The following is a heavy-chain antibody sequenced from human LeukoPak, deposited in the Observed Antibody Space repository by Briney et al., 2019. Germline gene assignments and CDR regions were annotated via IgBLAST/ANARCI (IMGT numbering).Heavy chain of an antibody. CDR3: AKEIFSGLLYIDY. Sequence: AGGSLRLSCAASGFTFSSSSISWVRQAPGKGLEWVSAITDAVGSTYYADSVKGRFTISSDNSKNTVYLQMNSLRPEDMAVYYCAKEIFSGLLYIDYWGQGALVTVSS. CDR1: GFTFSSSS. D-gene: IGHD5-12*01. J-gene: IGHJ4*02. CDR2: ITDAVGST. V-gene: IGHV3-23*01.